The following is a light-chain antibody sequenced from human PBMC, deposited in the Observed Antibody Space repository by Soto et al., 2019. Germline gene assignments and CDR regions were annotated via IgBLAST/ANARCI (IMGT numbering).Light chain of an antibody. Sequence: EIVLTQSPGTLSLSPGERATLSCGASQSVSSSYLAWYQQKPGQAPRLLIYGASSRATGIPDRCSGSGSGTDFTLTISRLEPEDFAVYYWQQYGSSPQLTFGGGTKVEIK. CDR1: QSVSSSY. V-gene: IGKV3-20*01. CDR2: GAS. J-gene: IGKJ4*01. CDR3: QQYGSSPQLT.